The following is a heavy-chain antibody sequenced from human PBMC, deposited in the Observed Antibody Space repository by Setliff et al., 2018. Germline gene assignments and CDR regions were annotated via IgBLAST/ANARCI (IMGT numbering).Heavy chain of an antibody. CDR3: ARGDSSGNNYPVLDY. D-gene: IGHD1-26*01. CDR2: IYSKGSM. CDR1: GGPINSGPDY. V-gene: IGHV4-61*09. J-gene: IGHJ4*02. Sequence: PSETLSLTCTVSGGPINSGPDYWTWIRQSAGKGLEWIGQIYSKGSMNYNPYLKSRVTISADSSKSQFFLELNSVTAADTAVYYCARGDSSGNNYPVLDYWGQGILVTVSS.